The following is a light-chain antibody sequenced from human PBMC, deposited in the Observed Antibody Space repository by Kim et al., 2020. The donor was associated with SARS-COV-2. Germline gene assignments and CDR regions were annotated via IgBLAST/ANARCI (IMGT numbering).Light chain of an antibody. CDR2: GAS. V-gene: IGKV3-15*01. CDR1: QSVRDN. CDR3: QQYFQWVT. Sequence: DIVMTQSPATLSVSPGESATLSCRASQSVRDNVAWYHQKPGQAPRLLMFGASTRATGIPGRFSGSRSGTEFTLTISSLQSEDFAVYYCQQYFQWVTFGGGTKLEI. J-gene: IGKJ4*01.